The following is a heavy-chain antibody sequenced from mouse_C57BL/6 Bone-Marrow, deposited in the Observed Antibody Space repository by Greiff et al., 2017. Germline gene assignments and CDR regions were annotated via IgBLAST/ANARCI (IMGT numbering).Heavy chain of an antibody. V-gene: IGHV2-6*01. CDR2: IWGVGST. D-gene: IGHD2-1*01. CDR3: ASAGNFEGFAY. CDR1: GFSLTSYG. Sequence: QVQLKESGPGLVAPSQSLSITCTVSGFSLTSYGVDWVRQSPGKGLEWLGVIWGVGSTNYNSALKSRLSISKDNSKSQVFLQMNSLQTDDTAMYYCASAGNFEGFAYWGQGTLVTVSA. J-gene: IGHJ3*01.